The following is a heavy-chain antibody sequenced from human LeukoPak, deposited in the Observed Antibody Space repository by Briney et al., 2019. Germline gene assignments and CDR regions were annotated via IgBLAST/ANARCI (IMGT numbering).Heavy chain of an antibody. CDR3: SRESGAFSPFGY. V-gene: IGHV4-4*02. D-gene: IGHD1-26*01. Sequence: PSETLSLTCDVSGGSISRTNWWSWVRQSPGQGLEWIGEISLSGRTNYNPSLQSRVTMSLDESKSQLSLDLASVTAADTAVYYCSRESGAFSPFGYWGQGTLVTVHS. J-gene: IGHJ4*02. CDR1: GGSISRTNW. CDR2: ISLSGRT.